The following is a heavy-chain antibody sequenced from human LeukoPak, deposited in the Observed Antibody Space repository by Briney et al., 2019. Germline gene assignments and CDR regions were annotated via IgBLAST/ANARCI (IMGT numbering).Heavy chain of an antibody. D-gene: IGHD6-13*01. CDR2: IITYNGNT. CDR3: ASHPWGIAASGYFDY. J-gene: IGHJ4*02. V-gene: IGHV1-18*01. Sequence: ASVKVSCKASGYTFTSYGISWVRQAPGQGLEWMGWIITYNGNTYYAQKLQGRVTLTTDTSKSKAYMELRSLRSDDTAVYYCASHPWGIAASGYFDYWGQGTLVTVSS. CDR1: GYTFTSYG.